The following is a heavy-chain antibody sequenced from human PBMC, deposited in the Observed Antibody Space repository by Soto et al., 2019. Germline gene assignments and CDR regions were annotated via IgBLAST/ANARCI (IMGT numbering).Heavy chain of an antibody. J-gene: IGHJ3*02. CDR2: IYSGGST. CDR1: GGKIRSHS. Sequence: ASGGKIRSHSRSWISKEQKKGLEWVSVIYSGGSTYYADSVKGRFTISRHNSKNTLYLQMNSLRAEDTAVYYCSFSIVVVPAALDAGAFDICGQGTMVTV. D-gene: IGHD2-2*01. V-gene: IGHV3-53*04. CDR3: SFSIVVVPAALDAGAFDI.